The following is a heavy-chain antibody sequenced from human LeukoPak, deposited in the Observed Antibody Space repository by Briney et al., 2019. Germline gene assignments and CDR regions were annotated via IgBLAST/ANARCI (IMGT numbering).Heavy chain of an antibody. D-gene: IGHD3-9*01. Sequence: PGGSLRLSCAASGFTFSSYGMHWVRQAPGKGLEWVAVISYDGKNMYYADSVKGRFTISRDNSQNTLYLQMNSLRVEDTGVYYCASYDILTGYHSLFDYWGQGSLVTVSS. CDR3: ASYDILTGYHSLFDY. CDR1: GFTFSSYG. J-gene: IGHJ4*02. CDR2: ISYDGKNM. V-gene: IGHV3-30*03.